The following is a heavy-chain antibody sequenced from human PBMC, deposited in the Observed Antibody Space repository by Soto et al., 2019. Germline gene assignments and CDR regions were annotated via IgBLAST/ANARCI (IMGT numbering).Heavy chain of an antibody. CDR2: IYYSGST. CDR3: ARGRLITFGGVIVYYFDY. CDR1: GGSISSGDYY. D-gene: IGHD3-16*02. V-gene: IGHV4-61*08. J-gene: IGHJ4*02. Sequence: PSETLSLTCTVSGGSISSGDYYWSWIRQPPGKGLEWIGYIYYSGSTNYNPSLKSRVTISVDTSKNQFSLKLSSVTAADTAVYYCARGRLITFGGVIVYYFDYWGQGTLVTVSS.